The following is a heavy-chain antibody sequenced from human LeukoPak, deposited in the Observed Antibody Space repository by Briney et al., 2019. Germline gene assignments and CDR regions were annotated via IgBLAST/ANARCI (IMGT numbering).Heavy chain of an antibody. CDR3: ARRKGWYGAFDI. D-gene: IGHD6-19*01. J-gene: IGHJ3*02. CDR1: GGSISSGSYY. CDR2: IYYSGST. V-gene: IGHV4-61*01. Sequence: SQTLSLTCTVSGGSISSGSYYWSWIRQPPGKGLEWIGYIYYSGSTSYNPSLKSRVTISVDTSKNQFSLKLSSVTAADTAVYYCARRKGWYGAFDIWGQGTMVTVSS.